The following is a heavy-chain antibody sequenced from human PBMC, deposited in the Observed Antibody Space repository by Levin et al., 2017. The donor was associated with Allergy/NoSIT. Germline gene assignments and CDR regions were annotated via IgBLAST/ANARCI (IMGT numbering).Heavy chain of an antibody. V-gene: IGHV4-59*08. J-gene: IGHJ4*02. CDR1: GGSISSYY. Sequence: SETLSLTCTVSGGSISSYYWSWIRQPPGKGLEWIGYIYYSGSTNYNPSLKSRVTISVDTSKNQFSLKLSSVTAADTAVYYCARWGDYGDYGYYFDYWGQGTLVTVSS. CDR3: ARWGDYGDYGYYFDY. CDR2: IYYSGST. D-gene: IGHD4-17*01.